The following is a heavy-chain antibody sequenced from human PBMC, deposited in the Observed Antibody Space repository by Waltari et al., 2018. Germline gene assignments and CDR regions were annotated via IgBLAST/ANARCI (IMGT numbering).Heavy chain of an antibody. Sequence: QITLKESGPTLVKPTQTLTLTCTFSGLALSTRGVGVGWIRQPPGKALEWLALIYWNDDKLYSPSLTSRLTLTKYTSKNQLVLTMTHMDPVDTATYYCAHIQRIAAAGTWSDYWGQGTLVTVSS. V-gene: IGHV2-5*01. CDR1: GLALSTRGVG. D-gene: IGHD6-13*01. CDR2: IYWNDDK. J-gene: IGHJ4*02. CDR3: AHIQRIAAAGTWSDY.